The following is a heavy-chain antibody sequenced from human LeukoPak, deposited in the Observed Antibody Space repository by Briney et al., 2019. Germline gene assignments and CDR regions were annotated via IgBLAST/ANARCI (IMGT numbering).Heavy chain of an antibody. D-gene: IGHD2-15*01. CDR1: GGSVSSTNHF. J-gene: IGHJ5*02. CDR2: VYFIGRT. V-gene: IGHV4-39*01. Sequence: PSATMPLTCAVSGGSVSSTNHFWGWIRQPPVKRLAWIGNVYFIGRTYYNPSFRGGLPIPVDTSKDQCSLKLSSLAAADTAIYYCAKHSGGFFFDLGHWGQGILVTVSS. CDR3: AKHSGGFFFDLGH.